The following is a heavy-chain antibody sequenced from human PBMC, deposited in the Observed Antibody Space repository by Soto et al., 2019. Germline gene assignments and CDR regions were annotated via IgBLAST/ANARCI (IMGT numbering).Heavy chain of an antibody. CDR1: GFTFSSYW. CDR2: IKQDGSEK. CDR3: ARGGAVQVLSGDAF. D-gene: IGHD2-8*02. V-gene: IGHV3-7*01. J-gene: IGHJ3*01. Sequence: EVQLVESGGGLVQPGGSLRLSCAASGFTFSSYWMNWVRQAPGKGLEWVANIKQDGSEKYYVDSVKGRFTISRDNAKNSLHLQKNGLRGEDTAVYFCARGGAVQVLSGDAFWGQGTMVTVSS.